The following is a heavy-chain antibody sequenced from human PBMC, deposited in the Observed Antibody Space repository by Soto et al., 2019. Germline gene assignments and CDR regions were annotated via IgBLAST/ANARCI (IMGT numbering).Heavy chain of an antibody. CDR1: GFTFSSYA. V-gene: IGHV3-23*01. D-gene: IGHD6-6*01. CDR3: AKRSSSSTFDY. J-gene: IGHJ4*02. CDR2: ISGSDDST. Sequence: GGSLRLSCAASGFTFSSYAMSWARQAPGKGLEWVSVISGSDDSTYYADSVKGRFTISRDNSKNTLYLQMNSLRAEDTAVYYCAKRSSSSTFDYWGQGTLVTVS.